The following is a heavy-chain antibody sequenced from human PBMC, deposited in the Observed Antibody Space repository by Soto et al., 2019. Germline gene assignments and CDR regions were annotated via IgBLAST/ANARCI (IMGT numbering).Heavy chain of an antibody. CDR2: IYWDDDK. V-gene: IGHV2-5*02. CDR1: GFSLSTSGVS. J-gene: IGHJ4*02. Sequence: QITLKESGPTLVKPTQTLTLTCTFSGFSLSTSGVSVGWIRQPPGKALEWLALIYWDDDKHYSPSLKSRLTITKDTSKNQVVLTMTNMDPVDTATYYCAHRLYDSSGYSFDYWGQGTLVTVSS. CDR3: AHRLYDSSGYSFDY. D-gene: IGHD3-22*01.